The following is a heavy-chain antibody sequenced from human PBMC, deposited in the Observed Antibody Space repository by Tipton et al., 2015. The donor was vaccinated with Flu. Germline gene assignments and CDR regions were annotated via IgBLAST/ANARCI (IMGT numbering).Heavy chain of an antibody. V-gene: IGHV3-30*03. CDR2: ISFDGSKK. J-gene: IGHJ4*02. CDR3: ATLRITGTDTKVRFDY. D-gene: IGHD1-7*01. CDR1: GFTFGAYA. Sequence: SLRLSCAASGFTFGAYAMHWVRQPPGKGPEWVAYISFDGSKKYYADSRFTISRDNSKNTLYLQMDSLRAEDTAVYYCATLRITGTDTKVRFDYWGQGTLVTVSS.